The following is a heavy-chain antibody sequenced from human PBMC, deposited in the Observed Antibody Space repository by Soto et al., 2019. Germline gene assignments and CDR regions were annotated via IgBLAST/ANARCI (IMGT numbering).Heavy chain of an antibody. D-gene: IGHD6-13*01. CDR3: SSGMAAGTY. CDR2: IKSKAAGGTA. CDR1: GLTFTDAW. J-gene: IGHJ4*02. V-gene: IGHV3-15*07. Sequence: EVQLVESGGGLVTPGGSLRLSCAVTGLTFTDAWMNWMRQAPGKGPEWVGRIKSKAAGGTADYAAAVKDRFTMSRDGSKNMLYLQMNSLKSADTAVYYCSSGMAAGTYWGQGTLVTVSS.